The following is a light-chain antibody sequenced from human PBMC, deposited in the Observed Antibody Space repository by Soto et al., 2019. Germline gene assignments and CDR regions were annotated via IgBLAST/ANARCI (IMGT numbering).Light chain of an antibody. CDR3: QQYGSSPRT. Sequence: EIVLTQSPGTLSLSPGERATLSCRASQSVSSNYLAWYQQKPGQAPRLLIYGASNRATGIPDRFSGSGSGTDFTLTISRLEPEDVAVYYCQQYGSSPRTFGQGTKVEIK. CDR1: QSVSSNY. V-gene: IGKV3-20*01. J-gene: IGKJ1*01. CDR2: GAS.